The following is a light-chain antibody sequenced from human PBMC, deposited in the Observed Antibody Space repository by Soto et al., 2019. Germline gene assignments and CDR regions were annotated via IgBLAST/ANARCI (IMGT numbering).Light chain of an antibody. CDR1: SSNVGKNF. V-gene: IGLV1-51*01. CDR2: DNQ. J-gene: IGLJ2*01. CDR3: GTWDSSLTSGVI. Sequence: QSVLTQPPSVSAAPGQKVSISCSGSSSNVGKNFVSWYQHVPGKAPKLLIYDNQKRPSGMPDRFSASKSGTLATLDITGLQAGDEADYYCGTWDSSLTSGVIFGGGTKLTVL.